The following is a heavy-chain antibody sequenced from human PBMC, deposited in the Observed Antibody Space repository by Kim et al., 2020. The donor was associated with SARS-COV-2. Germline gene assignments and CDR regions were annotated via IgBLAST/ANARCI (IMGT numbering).Heavy chain of an antibody. V-gene: IGHV3-30*07. CDR3: ARDGSSSFYYYYMDV. D-gene: IGHD6-13*01. Sequence: DSVTGRFNISRDNSKNTLYLKMNSLRAEDTAVYYCARDGSSSFYYYYMDVWGKGTTVTVSS. J-gene: IGHJ6*03.